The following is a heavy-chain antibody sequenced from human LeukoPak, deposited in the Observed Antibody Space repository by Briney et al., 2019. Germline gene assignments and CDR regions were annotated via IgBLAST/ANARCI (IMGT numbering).Heavy chain of an antibody. V-gene: IGHV3-23*01. Sequence: GGSLRLSCAASGFTFSSYAMSWVRQAPGKGLEWVSAISGSGGSTYYADSVKGRFTISRDNSKNTLYLQMNSLRAEDTAVYYCARGGTRPDYYFDYWGQGTLLTVSS. CDR2: ISGSGGST. J-gene: IGHJ4*02. D-gene: IGHD2-2*01. CDR3: ARGGTRPDYYFDY. CDR1: GFTFSSYA.